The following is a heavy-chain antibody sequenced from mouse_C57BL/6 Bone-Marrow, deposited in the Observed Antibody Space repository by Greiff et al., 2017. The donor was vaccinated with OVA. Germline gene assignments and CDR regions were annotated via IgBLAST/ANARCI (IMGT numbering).Heavy chain of an antibody. V-gene: IGHV1-55*01. J-gene: IGHJ1*03. CDR3: ARSPHYYGSSYRYFDV. CDR1: GYTFPSYW. D-gene: IGHD1-1*01. Sequence: QFQLRQPGAELVKPGASVKMSCKASGYTFPSYWITWVKQRPGQGLEWIGDIYPGSGSTNYNEKFKSKATLTVDTSSSTAYMQLSSLTSEDSAVYYCARSPHYYGSSYRYFDVWGTGTTVTVSS. CDR2: IYPGSGST.